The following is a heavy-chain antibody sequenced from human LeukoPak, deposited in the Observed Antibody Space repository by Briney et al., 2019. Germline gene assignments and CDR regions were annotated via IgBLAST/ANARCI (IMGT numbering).Heavy chain of an antibody. CDR3: ARGSVGGYSGYDLDV. Sequence: SETLSLTCAVYGGSFSGYYWSWIRQPPGKGLEWIGEINHSGSTNYNPSLKSRVTISVDTSKNQFSLKPSSVTAADTAVYYCARGSVGGYSGYDLDVWGKGTTVTVSS. V-gene: IGHV4-34*01. D-gene: IGHD5-12*01. CDR1: GGSFSGYY. CDR2: INHSGST. J-gene: IGHJ6*04.